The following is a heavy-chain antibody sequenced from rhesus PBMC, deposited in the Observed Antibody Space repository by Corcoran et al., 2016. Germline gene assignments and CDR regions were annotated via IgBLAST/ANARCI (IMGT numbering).Heavy chain of an antibody. Sequence: QVQLQESGPGLVKPSETLSLTCAVSGYSISSGFYWNWIRQPPGKGLGGIGSMYGGGGGNSLNPSHKNRVTLSVDTSKNQFSLKLSSVTAADTAVYYCARDRAAAGNGNFDYWGQGVLVTVSS. CDR1: GYSISSGFY. CDR2: MYGGGGGN. V-gene: IGHV4S14*01. CDR3: ARDRAAAGNGNFDY. J-gene: IGHJ4*01. D-gene: IGHD6-25*01.